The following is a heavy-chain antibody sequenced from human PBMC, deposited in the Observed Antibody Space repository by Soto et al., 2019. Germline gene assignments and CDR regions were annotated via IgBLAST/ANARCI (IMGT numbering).Heavy chain of an antibody. D-gene: IGHD3-10*01. Sequence: SETLSLTCTVSGGSISSGGYYWSWIRQHPGKGLEWIGYIYYSGSTYYNPSLKSRVTISVDTSKNQFSLKLSSVTAADAAVYYCARTLYYYGSGPAGYWGQGTLVTVSS. CDR3: ARTLYYYGSGPAGY. CDR2: IYYSGST. V-gene: IGHV4-31*03. J-gene: IGHJ4*02. CDR1: GGSISSGGYY.